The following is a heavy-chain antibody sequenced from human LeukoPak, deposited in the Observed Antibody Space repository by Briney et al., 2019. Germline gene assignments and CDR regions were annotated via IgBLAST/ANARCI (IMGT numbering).Heavy chain of an antibody. CDR2: ISGSGGST. D-gene: IGHD2-2*01. Sequence: GGALRLSCAASGFTFSSYSMNWVRQAPGKGLEWVSAISGSGGSTYYADSVKGRFTISRDNSKNTLYLQMNSLRAEDTAVYYCAKVPTAGLGVAEDIVVVPAAALDYWGQGTLVTVSS. J-gene: IGHJ4*02. V-gene: IGHV3-23*01. CDR1: GFTFSSYS. CDR3: AKVPTAGLGVAEDIVVVPAAALDY.